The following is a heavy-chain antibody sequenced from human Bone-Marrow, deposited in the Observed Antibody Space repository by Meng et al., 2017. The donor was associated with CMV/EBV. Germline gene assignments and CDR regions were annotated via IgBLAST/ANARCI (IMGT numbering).Heavy chain of an antibody. Sequence: GGSLRLSCTASGFTFGDYAMSWVRQAPGKGLEWVGFIRSKAYGGTTEYAASVKGRFTISRDDSKSIAYLQMNSLKTEDTAVYYCTRDRDYGDYPFYYYYGMDVWGQGPTVTVSS. CDR2: IRSKAYGGTT. V-gene: IGHV3-49*04. J-gene: IGHJ6*02. CDR1: GFTFGDYA. CDR3: TRDRDYGDYPFYYYYGMDV. D-gene: IGHD4-17*01.